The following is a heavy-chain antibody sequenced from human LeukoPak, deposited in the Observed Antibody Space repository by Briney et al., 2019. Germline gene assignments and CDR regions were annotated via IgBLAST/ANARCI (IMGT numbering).Heavy chain of an antibody. V-gene: IGHV4-59*08. CDR3: ARQWPYSSSSHYYGLDV. D-gene: IGHD6-6*01. CDR2: VYYSGST. CDR1: GGSISGYY. Sequence: SETLSLTCTVSGGSISGYYWSWIRQPPGKGLEWIAYVYYSGSTNYNPSLKSRVTISVDTSKNQFSLKLSSVTAADTAVYYCARQWPYSSSSHYYGLDVWGQGTTVTVSS. J-gene: IGHJ6*02.